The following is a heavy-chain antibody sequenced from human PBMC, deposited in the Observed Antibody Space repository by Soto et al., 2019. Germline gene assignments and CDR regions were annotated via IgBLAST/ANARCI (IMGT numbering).Heavy chain of an antibody. V-gene: IGHV2-70*13. Sequence: SGPTLVNPTETLTLTCTFSGFSLTSPGMCVSWIRQPPGKALEWLALIERDDDDKYYSTSLKTGLTISKDTRKNQVVLKMANMDPAETGNYYCARSIRGPRRFNGMDVWGQGT. D-gene: IGHD1-20*01. CDR1: GFSLTSPGMC. CDR2: IERDDDDK. J-gene: IGHJ6*02. CDR3: ARSIRGPRRFNGMDV.